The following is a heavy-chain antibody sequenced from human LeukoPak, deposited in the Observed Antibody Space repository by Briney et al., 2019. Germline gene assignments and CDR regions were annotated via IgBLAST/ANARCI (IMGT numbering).Heavy chain of an antibody. CDR1: GGSISSSSYY. CDR2: IYYSGST. J-gene: IGHJ3*02. Sequence: SETLSLTCSVSGGSISSSSYYWGWIRQPPGKGLEWIGSIYYSGSTYYNPSLKSRVTISVDTSKNQFSLKLSSVTAADTAVYYCVGVRKPDAFDIWGQGNMVNVSS. V-gene: IGHV4-39*07. CDR3: VGVRKPDAFDI. D-gene: IGHD3-10*01.